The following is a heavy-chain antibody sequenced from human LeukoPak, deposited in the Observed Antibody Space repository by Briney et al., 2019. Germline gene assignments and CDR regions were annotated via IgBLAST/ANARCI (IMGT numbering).Heavy chain of an antibody. J-gene: IGHJ4*02. Sequence: PSDTLSLTCTVSGDSIRRDNYYWGWIRQPPGKGLEWIGSIYYSGSTYYNPSLKSRVSISVDPSKSQFSLKLTSVTAADTAVYYCAAHPLLDYWGQGSLVTVSS. D-gene: IGHD3-16*02. CDR3: AAHPLLDY. V-gene: IGHV4-39*01. CDR2: IYYSGST. CDR1: GDSIRRDNYY.